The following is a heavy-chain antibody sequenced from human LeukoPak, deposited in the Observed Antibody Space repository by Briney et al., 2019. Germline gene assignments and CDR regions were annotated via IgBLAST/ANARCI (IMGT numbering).Heavy chain of an antibody. D-gene: IGHD2-2*01. CDR1: GFTFSSYW. CDR3: ARVRGGYCSSTSCSLGFGAFDI. Sequence: GGSLRLSCAASGFTFSSYWMTWVRQTPGNGLEWVANIKQDGSEKDYVDSVKGRFTISRDNAKNSLYLQMNSLRAEDTAVYYCARVRGGYCSSTSCSLGFGAFDIWGQGTMVTVSS. J-gene: IGHJ3*02. CDR2: IKQDGSEK. V-gene: IGHV3-7*03.